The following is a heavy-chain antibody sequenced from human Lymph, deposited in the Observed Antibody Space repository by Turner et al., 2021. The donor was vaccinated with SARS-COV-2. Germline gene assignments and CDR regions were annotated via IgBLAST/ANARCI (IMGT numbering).Heavy chain of an antibody. V-gene: IGHV3-53*04. CDR1: GITARRNY. Sequence: EVQLVESGGGLVQPGGSVRLSCAASGITARRNYISWVRQAPGKGLGCVSVIYGGGSSYYADSVKGRFTISRHNSKNTLYLQMNSLRAEDTAVYYCARDLDTAGGMDVWGQGTTVTVSS. CDR3: ARDLDTAGGMDV. CDR2: IYGGGSS. D-gene: IGHD5-18*01. J-gene: IGHJ6*02.